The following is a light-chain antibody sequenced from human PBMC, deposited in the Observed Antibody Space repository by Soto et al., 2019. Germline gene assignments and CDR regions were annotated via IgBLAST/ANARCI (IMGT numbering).Light chain of an antibody. Sequence: DVRMTQSPSSLSASVGDTVTITCRASRTINTYLNWYQQTPGKAPKLLIYAASSLQSGVPSRFSGSGSGTDFTLTISSLHPEDSATYYCQQSYSTPPTFGQGTKVDIK. CDR1: RTINTY. CDR2: AAS. V-gene: IGKV1-39*01. CDR3: QQSYSTPPT. J-gene: IGKJ1*01.